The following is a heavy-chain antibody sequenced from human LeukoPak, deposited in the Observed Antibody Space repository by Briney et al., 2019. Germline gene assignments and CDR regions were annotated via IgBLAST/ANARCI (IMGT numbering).Heavy chain of an antibody. CDR3: ARVPLTLSPGSDY. J-gene: IGHJ4*02. V-gene: IGHV1-2*02. CDR2: IHPNSGGT. CDR1: GFSFTDYY. Sequence: GASVKVSCKASGFSFTDYYIHWVRQAPGQGLEWMGWIHPNSGGTNYAQNFQGRVTMTGDTSITATYMELGRLTSDDTAMYYCARVPLTLSPGSDYWGQGTLVTVSS. D-gene: IGHD3-10*02.